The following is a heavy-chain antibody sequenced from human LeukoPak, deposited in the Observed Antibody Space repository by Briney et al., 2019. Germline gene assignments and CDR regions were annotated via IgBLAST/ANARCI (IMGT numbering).Heavy chain of an antibody. Sequence: GGSLRLSCAAYGFTFKTYSMNWVRQAPGKGLEWVSSISSSSSYIYYADSVKGRFTISRDNAKNSLYLQMNSLRAEDTAVYYCARDFDRRTRKIGRDSLYYYYYYMDVWGKGTTVTVSS. CDR2: ISSSSSYI. CDR3: ARDFDRRTRKIGRDSLYYYYYYMDV. D-gene: IGHD3-9*01. J-gene: IGHJ6*03. CDR1: GFTFKTYS. V-gene: IGHV3-21*01.